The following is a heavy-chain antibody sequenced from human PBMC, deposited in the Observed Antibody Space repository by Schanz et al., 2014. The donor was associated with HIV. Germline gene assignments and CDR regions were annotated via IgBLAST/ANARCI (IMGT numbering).Heavy chain of an antibody. CDR1: GFSLNRYS. CDR3: ARDRRDGYNILDY. Sequence: EVQMVESGGGLVQPGGSLRLSCAASGFSLNRYSVNWVRQTPGKGLEWISYISSSGSTRHYADSMKGRFTISRDNAKNFVYLQMNSLRDEDTAVYYCARDRRDGYNILDYWGQGTLVTVSS. V-gene: IGHV3-48*02. CDR2: ISSSGSTR. J-gene: IGHJ4*02. D-gene: IGHD5-12*01.